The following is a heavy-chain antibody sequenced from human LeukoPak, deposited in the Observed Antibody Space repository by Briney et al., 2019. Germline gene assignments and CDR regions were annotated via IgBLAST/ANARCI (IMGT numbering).Heavy chain of an antibody. CDR3: AKTGDSAAGLFVH. CDR2: IYSSGYT. V-gene: IGHV3-66*02. D-gene: IGHD4-17*01. Sequence: PGGSLRLSCAASGFSVSEKYMSWVRQAPGKGLEWVSVIYSSGYTYYADSVQGRFTISRDNSRNTLYLQMNSLRAEDTAAYYCAKTGDSAAGLFVHWGQGTLVTVSS. J-gene: IGHJ4*02. CDR1: GFSVSEKY.